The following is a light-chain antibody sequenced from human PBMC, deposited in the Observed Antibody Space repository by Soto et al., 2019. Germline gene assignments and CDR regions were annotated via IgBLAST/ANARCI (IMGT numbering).Light chain of an antibody. CDR1: NIGSKS. CDR3: QVWDSSSDHREV. CDR2: DDG. V-gene: IGLV3-21*02. Sequence: SYELTQPPSVSVAPGQTARITCGGNNIGSKSVHWYQQKPGQAPVLVIYDDGDRPSGIPERFSGSNSGNTATLTISRVEAGDEADYFFQVWDSSSDHREVFGNGTKGTVL. J-gene: IGLJ1*01.